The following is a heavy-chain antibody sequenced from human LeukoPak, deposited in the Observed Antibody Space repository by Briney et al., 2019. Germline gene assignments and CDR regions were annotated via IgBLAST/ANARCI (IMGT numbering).Heavy chain of an antibody. Sequence: PGGSLRLSCAASGFSGFTSSTYAMSWVRRAPGKGLEWVSGISGSGGSTYYADSVKGRFTISRDNSKNTLYLQMNSLRAEDTAVYYCAREPLVPGSFDYWGQGTLVTVSS. J-gene: IGHJ4*02. CDR2: ISGSGGST. CDR1: GFSGFTSSTYA. D-gene: IGHD2-2*01. CDR3: AREPLVPGSFDY. V-gene: IGHV3-23*01.